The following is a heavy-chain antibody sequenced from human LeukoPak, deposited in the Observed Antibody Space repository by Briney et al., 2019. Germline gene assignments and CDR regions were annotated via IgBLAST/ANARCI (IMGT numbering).Heavy chain of an antibody. CDR3: ARDRTYCSGGSCYG. Sequence: ASVKVSCKASGGTFSSYAISWVRQAPGQGLEWMGRIIPILGMANYAQKFQGRVTITADKSTSTAYMELSSLRSEDTAVYYCARDRTYCSGGSCYGWGQGTLVTVSS. V-gene: IGHV1-69*04. D-gene: IGHD2-15*01. CDR2: IIPILGMA. CDR1: GGTFSSYA. J-gene: IGHJ4*02.